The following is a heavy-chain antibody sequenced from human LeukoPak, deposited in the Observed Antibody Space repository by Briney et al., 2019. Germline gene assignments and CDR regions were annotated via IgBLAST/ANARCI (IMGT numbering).Heavy chain of an antibody. CDR1: GYTFTGYN. CDR3: ARDYDSSGSPHGWFDP. V-gene: IGHV1-2*02. CDR2: INPNSGGT. J-gene: IGHJ5*02. Sequence: ASVKVSCKASGYTFTGYNMHWVRQAPGQGLEWMGWINPNSGGTNYAQKFQGRVTMTRDTSISTAYMELSRLRSDDTAVYYCARDYDSSGSPHGWFDPWGQGTLVTVSS. D-gene: IGHD3-22*01.